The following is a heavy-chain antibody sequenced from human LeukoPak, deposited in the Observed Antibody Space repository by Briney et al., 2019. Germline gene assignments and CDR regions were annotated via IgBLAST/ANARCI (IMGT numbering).Heavy chain of an antibody. J-gene: IGHJ4*02. CDR1: GYTFTIYA. Sequence: ASVKVSFKASGYTFTIYAMHWVRQAPGQRLEWMGRINAGNGNTKYSQKFQGRVTITRDTSASTAYMELSSLRSEDTAVYYCARDLGSPWAYFDYWGQGTLVTVSS. CDR2: INAGNGNT. D-gene: IGHD7-27*01. CDR3: ARDLGSPWAYFDY. V-gene: IGHV1-3*01.